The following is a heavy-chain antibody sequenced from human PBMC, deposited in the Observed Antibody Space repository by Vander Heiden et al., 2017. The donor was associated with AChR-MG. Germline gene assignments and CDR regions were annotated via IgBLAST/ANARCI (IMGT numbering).Heavy chain of an antibody. D-gene: IGHD2-15*01. J-gene: IGHJ4*02. CDR2: ISYDGSNK. V-gene: IGHV3-30-3*01. CDR1: GFTFRSYA. CDR3: ARDSVWRVVAATTLEFDY. Sequence: QVQLVESGGGVVQPGRSLRLPCPASGFTFRSYAMHWVRKAPGKGLEWVAVISYDGSNKYYADSVKGRFTISRDNSKNTLYLQMNSLRAEDTAVYYCARDSVWRVVAATTLEFDYWGQGTLVTVSS.